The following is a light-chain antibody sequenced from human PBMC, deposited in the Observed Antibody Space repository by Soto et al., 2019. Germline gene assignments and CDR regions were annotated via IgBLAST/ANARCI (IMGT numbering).Light chain of an antibody. J-gene: IGLJ1*01. V-gene: IGLV2-14*01. CDR2: EVS. CDR1: SADIGSHDY. Sequence: QSVLTQPASVSGSPGQSITISCTGSSADIGSHDYVSWYQQYPGKVPKLIIYEVSKRPSGASDRFSGSKSGNAAYLSISGLQPEDEADYYCNSYTTTSALVFGTGTKVTVL. CDR3: NSYTTTSALV.